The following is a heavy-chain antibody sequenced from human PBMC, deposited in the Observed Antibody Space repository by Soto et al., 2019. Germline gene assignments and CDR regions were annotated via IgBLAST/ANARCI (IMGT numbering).Heavy chain of an antibody. CDR1: GFTFSSYA. D-gene: IGHD3-22*01. CDR3: AKDRRITMIFGAFDI. J-gene: IGHJ3*02. CDR2: ISGSGGST. V-gene: IGHV3-23*01. Sequence: EVQLLESGGGLVQPGGSLRLSCAASGFTFSSYAMSWVRQAPGKGLEWVSAISGSGGSTYYADSVKGRFTISRDNSKNKLYLQLNSLRAEDTAVYYCAKDRRITMIFGAFDIWGQGTMVTVSS.